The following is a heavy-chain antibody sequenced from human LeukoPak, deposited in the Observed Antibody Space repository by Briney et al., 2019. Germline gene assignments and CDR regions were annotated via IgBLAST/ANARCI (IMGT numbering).Heavy chain of an antibody. D-gene: IGHD5-18*01. CDR1: GGTFSSYA. J-gene: IGHJ4*02. Sequence: SVKVSCKASGGTFSSYAISWVRQAPGQGLEWMGGIIPISGTANYAQKFQGRVTITADESTSTAYMELSSLRSEDTAVYYCARGPRRGYSYGVFDYWGQGTLVTVSS. CDR3: ARGPRRGYSYGVFDY. CDR2: IIPISGTA. V-gene: IGHV1-69*01.